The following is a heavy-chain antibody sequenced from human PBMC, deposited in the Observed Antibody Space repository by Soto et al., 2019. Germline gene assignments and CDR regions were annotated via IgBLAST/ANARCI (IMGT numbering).Heavy chain of an antibody. Sequence: KPWETLSLTCTVSGVSIRGNDCSWIRQPPGKELELIVYIFYSGTPTYSPSFRSRFTISVDTSQNQFSLRLNTVTAADTAVYCCARGFDRYGEGSLYNYWGQGTRVTVAS. D-gene: IGHD3-10*01. CDR2: IFYSGTP. V-gene: IGHV4-59*01. J-gene: IGHJ4*02. CDR3: ARGFDRYGEGSLYNY. CDR1: GVSIRGND.